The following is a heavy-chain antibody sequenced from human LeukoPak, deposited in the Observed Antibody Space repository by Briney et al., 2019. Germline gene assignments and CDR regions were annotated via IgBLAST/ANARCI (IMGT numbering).Heavy chain of an antibody. D-gene: IGHD6-19*01. V-gene: IGHV3-48*03. Sequence: GGSLRLSCAASGFTFSSYEMNWVRQAPGKGLEWVSYISSSGSTIYYADSVKGRFTISRDNAKNSLYLRMNSLRTEDTAVYYCARGVRYSSAWAFDYWGQGTLVTVSS. CDR3: ARGVRYSSAWAFDY. CDR2: ISSSGSTI. J-gene: IGHJ4*02. CDR1: GFTFSSYE.